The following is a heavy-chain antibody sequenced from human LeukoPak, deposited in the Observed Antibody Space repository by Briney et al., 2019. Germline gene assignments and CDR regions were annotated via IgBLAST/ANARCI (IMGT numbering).Heavy chain of an antibody. Sequence: GGSLRLSCVASGFSFSSRSMNWGCQAPGKGLEWVSSISGSSSSIYYADSVRGRFTISRDNAKKSLYLQMSSLSAEDTAVYCCARPPGDTAMVSPYWGQGTLVTVSS. CDR1: GFSFSSRS. J-gene: IGHJ4*02. CDR2: ISGSSSSI. V-gene: IGHV3-21*01. D-gene: IGHD5-18*01. CDR3: ARPPGDTAMVSPY.